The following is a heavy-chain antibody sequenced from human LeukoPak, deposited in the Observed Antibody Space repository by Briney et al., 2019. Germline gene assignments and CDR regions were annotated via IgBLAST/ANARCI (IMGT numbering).Heavy chain of an antibody. J-gene: IGHJ3*02. CDR2: ISGSGGST. V-gene: IGHV3-23*01. Sequence: GGSLILSCAASGYTFSSYAMSWVRQAPGKGLGWVSAISGSGGSTYYADSVKGRFTISRDNAKNSLYLQMNSLRAEDTAVYYCARLDTAMDYSAFDIWGQGTMVTVSS. D-gene: IGHD5-18*01. CDR1: GYTFSSYA. CDR3: ARLDTAMDYSAFDI.